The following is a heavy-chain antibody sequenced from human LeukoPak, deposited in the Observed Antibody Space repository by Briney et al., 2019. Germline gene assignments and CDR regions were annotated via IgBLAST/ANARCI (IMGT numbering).Heavy chain of an antibody. CDR3: ASRWGGRDFFDY. CDR2: INYSGTT. Sequence: SETLSLTCSVSGGSISINYYYWAWVRQSPGKGLEWIGSINYSGTTFFNPSLRSRVTISLDTSKSQFSLKLTSMTAADTAVYYCASRWGGRDFFDYWGQGTLVTVSS. CDR1: GGSISINYYY. J-gene: IGHJ4*02. V-gene: IGHV4-39*07. D-gene: IGHD3-16*01.